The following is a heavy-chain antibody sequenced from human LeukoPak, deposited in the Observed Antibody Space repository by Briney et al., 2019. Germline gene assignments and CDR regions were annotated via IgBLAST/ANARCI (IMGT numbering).Heavy chain of an antibody. V-gene: IGHV4-59*01. D-gene: IGHD6-19*01. CDR3: ARGIKVAAKENNYYYGMDV. CDR2: IYYSGST. CDR1: GGSISSYY. J-gene: IGHJ6*02. Sequence: SETLSLTCTVSGGSISSYYWNWIRQPPGKGLEWVGYIYYSGSTKYNPSLKSRGTISGDPTKNQCSLKLNSVTAADTAVYYCARGIKVAAKENNYYYGMDVWGQGTTVTVSS.